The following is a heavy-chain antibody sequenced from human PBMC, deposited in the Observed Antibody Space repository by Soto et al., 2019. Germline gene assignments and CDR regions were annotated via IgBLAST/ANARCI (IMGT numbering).Heavy chain of an antibody. CDR2: IWYDGSNK. D-gene: IGHD3-3*01. V-gene: IGHV3-33*01. CDR1: GFTFSSYG. CDR3: ARDYQVYDFWSGYGYYYYYGMDV. Sequence: GGSLRLSCAASGFTFSSYGMHWVRQAPGKGLEWVAVIWYDGSNKYYADSVKGRFTISRDNSKNTLYLQMNSLRAEDTAVYYCARDYQVYDFWSGYGYYYYYGMDVWGQGTTVTVSS. J-gene: IGHJ6*02.